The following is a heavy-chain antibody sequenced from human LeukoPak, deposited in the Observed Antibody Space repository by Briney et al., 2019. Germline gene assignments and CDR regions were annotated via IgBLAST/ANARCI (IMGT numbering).Heavy chain of an antibody. J-gene: IGHJ3*02. CDR1: GFTFSSYG. CDR2: ISSSSSTI. Sequence: PGGSLRLSCAASGFTFSSYGTHWVRQAPGKGLEWVSYISSSSSTIYYADSVKGRFTISRDNSKNTLYLQMNSLRAEDTAVYYCARDHWEDTAMGAFDIWGQGTMVTVSS. V-gene: IGHV3-48*01. D-gene: IGHD5-18*01. CDR3: ARDHWEDTAMGAFDI.